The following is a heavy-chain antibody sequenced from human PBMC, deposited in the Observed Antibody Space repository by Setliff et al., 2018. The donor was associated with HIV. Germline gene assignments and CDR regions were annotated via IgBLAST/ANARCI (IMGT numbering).Heavy chain of an antibody. J-gene: IGHJ5*02. D-gene: IGHD3-10*01. V-gene: IGHV4-39*01. CDR3: VPELLWFGELSHWFDP. CDR2: IYYSGST. CDR1: GGSISSSSYY. Sequence: SETLSLTCTVSGGSISSSSYYWGWIRQPPGKGLEWIGSIYYSGSTYYNPSLKSRVTISVDTSKNQFSLKLSSVTAADTAVYYCVPELLWFGELSHWFDPWGQGTLVTV.